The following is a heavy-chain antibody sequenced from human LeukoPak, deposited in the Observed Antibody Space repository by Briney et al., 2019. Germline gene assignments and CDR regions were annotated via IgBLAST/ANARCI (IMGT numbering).Heavy chain of an antibody. V-gene: IGHV4-61*02. J-gene: IGHJ4*02. D-gene: IGHD3-10*01. CDR1: GGSISSGTYY. CDR2: IYTSGST. Sequence: SQTLSLTCTVSGGSISSGTYYWSWIRQPAGKGLEWIGRIYTSGSTNYNPSLKSRVTISVDTSKNQFSLKLSSVTAADTAVYYCARGLWFGDENPPYFDYWGQGILVTVPS. CDR3: ARGLWFGDENPPYFDY.